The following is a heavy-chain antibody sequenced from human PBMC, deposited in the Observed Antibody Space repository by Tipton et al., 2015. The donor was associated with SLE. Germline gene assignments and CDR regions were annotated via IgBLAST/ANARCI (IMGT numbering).Heavy chain of an antibody. CDR1: GGSISSSSYY. CDR2: IYYGGST. CDR3: ARERVGSIAAAALFDY. J-gene: IGHJ4*02. D-gene: IGHD6-13*01. Sequence: GLVKPSEALSLTCTVSGGSISSSSYYWGWIRQPPGKGLEWIGSIYYGGSTYYNPSLKSRVTISVDTSKNQFSLKLSSVTAADTAVYYCARERVGSIAAAALFDYWGQGTLVTVSS. V-gene: IGHV4-39*02.